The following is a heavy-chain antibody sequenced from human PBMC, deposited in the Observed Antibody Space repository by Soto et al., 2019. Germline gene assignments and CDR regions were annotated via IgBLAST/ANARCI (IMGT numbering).Heavy chain of an antibody. J-gene: IGHJ4*02. CDR1: GGSLNNYA. D-gene: IGHD2-15*01. V-gene: IGHV1-69*12. Sequence: QVQLVQSGAEVRKPGSSVKVSCKVSGGSLNNYAISWVRQAPGQGPEWMGGIIPSFGRTSYAQKFQGRVTITADESTTTVNLELRGLRSEDSAIYFCADLSLGYCSSTTCPPDYWGQGTLVTVSS. CDR3: ADLSLGYCSSTTCPPDY. CDR2: IIPSFGRT.